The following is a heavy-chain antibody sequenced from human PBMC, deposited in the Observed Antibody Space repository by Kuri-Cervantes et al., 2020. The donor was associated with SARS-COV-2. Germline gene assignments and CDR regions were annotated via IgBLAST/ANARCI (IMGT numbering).Heavy chain of an antibody. CDR3: ASSIASGAFDI. J-gene: IGHJ3*02. CDR1: GFTFDDYA. D-gene: IGHD1-26*01. V-gene: IGHV3-9*01. CDR2: ISWNSGSI. Sequence: SLKISCAASGFTFDDYAMHWVRQAPGKGLEWVSGISWNSGSIGYADSVKGRFTISRDNAKNSLYLQMNSLRAEDTAVYYCASSIASGAFDIWGQGTMVTVSS.